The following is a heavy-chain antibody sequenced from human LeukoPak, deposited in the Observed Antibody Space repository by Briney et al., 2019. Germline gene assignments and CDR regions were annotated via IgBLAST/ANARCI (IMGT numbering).Heavy chain of an antibody. Sequence: SETLSLTCSVSGYSISSGNYWGWIRLPPGKGLQWIGSIYHSGSTYYNPSLKSRVTISVDTSKNQFSLKLSSVTAADTAVYYCARQSGSSTWSSDYWGQGTLVTVSS. V-gene: IGHV4-38-2*01. D-gene: IGHD6-13*01. CDR3: ARQSGSSTWSSDY. J-gene: IGHJ4*02. CDR2: IYHSGST. CDR1: GYSISSGNY.